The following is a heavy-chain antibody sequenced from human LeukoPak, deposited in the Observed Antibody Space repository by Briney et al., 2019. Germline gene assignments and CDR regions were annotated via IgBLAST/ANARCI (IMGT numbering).Heavy chain of an antibody. Sequence: GASVKVSCKASGYTFTGYYMHWVRQAPGQGLEWMGRINPNSGGTNYAQKFQGRVTMTRDTSASTVYMELSSLRSEDTAVYYCARDGLYGDYGWYFDLWGRGTLVTVSS. CDR3: ARDGLYGDYGWYFDL. D-gene: IGHD4-17*01. J-gene: IGHJ2*01. V-gene: IGHV1-2*06. CDR2: INPNSGGT. CDR1: GYTFTGYY.